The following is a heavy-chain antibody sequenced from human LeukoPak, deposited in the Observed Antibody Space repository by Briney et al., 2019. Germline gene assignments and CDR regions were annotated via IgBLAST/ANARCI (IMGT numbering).Heavy chain of an antibody. CDR3: ASSRGYTSGLWYYYMDV. D-gene: IGHD6-25*01. CDR1: GGSFSGYY. J-gene: IGHJ6*03. CDR2: INNSGTT. Sequence: SETLSPTCAVYGGSFSGYYWSWIRQPPGTGLEWIAEINNSGTTNYNPSLKGRVTISIDTSKNQFSLKLSSVTAADTAVYYCASSRGYTSGLWYYYMDVWGKGTTVTVSS. V-gene: IGHV4-34*01.